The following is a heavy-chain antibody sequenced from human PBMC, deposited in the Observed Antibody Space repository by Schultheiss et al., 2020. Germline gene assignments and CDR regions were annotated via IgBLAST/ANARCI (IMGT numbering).Heavy chain of an antibody. Sequence: WYRQDPGQGLEWMGWINPNSGGTNYAQKLQGRVTMTTDTSTSTAYMELRSLRSDDTAVYYCARDYCSSTSCYFDYWGQGTLVTVSS. D-gene: IGHD2-2*01. V-gene: IGHV1-18*01. CDR3: ARDYCSSTSCYFDY. CDR2: INPNSGGT. J-gene: IGHJ4*02.